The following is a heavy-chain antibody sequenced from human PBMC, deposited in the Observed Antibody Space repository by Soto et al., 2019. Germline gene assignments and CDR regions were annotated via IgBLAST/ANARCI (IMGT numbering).Heavy chain of an antibody. CDR2: IYHGGST. CDR1: GGSISSSDSY. CDR3: ESDPYFGTGSYDGGHFDY. V-gene: IGHV4-39*01. J-gene: IGHJ4*02. Sequence: SETLSFTCTVSGGSISSSDSYLGWIRHPPGKGLEGFGTIYHGGSTDYSPSLKSRVTISVDTAKNQLSLLLPSATAAHTAVYYCESDPYFGTGSYDGGHFDYLGQGKLVKASS. D-gene: IGHD3-9*01.